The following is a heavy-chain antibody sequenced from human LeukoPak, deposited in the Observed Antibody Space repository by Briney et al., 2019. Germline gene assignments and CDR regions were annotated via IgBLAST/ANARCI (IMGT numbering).Heavy chain of an antibody. CDR1: GFTFGSYA. CDR2: LSGSGGST. Sequence: GGSLRLSCAASGFTFGSYAMNWVRQAPGRGLEWVSTLSGSGGSTYYADAVKGRFTISRDNSKNTLYLQMNSLRAEDTAVYYCAKSRTVVIPLDYWGQGALVTVSS. J-gene: IGHJ4*02. D-gene: IGHD4-23*01. V-gene: IGHV3-23*01. CDR3: AKSRTVVIPLDY.